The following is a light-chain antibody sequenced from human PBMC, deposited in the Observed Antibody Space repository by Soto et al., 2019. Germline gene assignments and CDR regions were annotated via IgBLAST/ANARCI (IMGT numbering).Light chain of an antibody. Sequence: QPVLTQSSSASASLGSSVKLTCTLSSGHSSYIIAWHHQQPGKAPRYLMKLEGSGSYNKGSGVPDRFSGSSSGADRYLTISNLQVEDEANYYCETWDSNTRVFGGGTKLTLL. CDR1: SGHSSYI. J-gene: IGLJ2*01. CDR2: LEGSGSY. CDR3: ETWDSNTRV. V-gene: IGLV4-60*02.